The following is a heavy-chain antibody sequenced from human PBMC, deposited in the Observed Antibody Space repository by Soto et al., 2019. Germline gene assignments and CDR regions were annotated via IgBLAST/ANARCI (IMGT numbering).Heavy chain of an antibody. CDR3: ARSYSSGYNWFDP. J-gene: IGHJ5*02. CDR2: ISYDGSNK. CDR1: GFTFSSYA. V-gene: IGHV3-30-3*01. D-gene: IGHD6-19*01. Sequence: GGSLRLSCAASGFTFSSYAMHWVRQAPGKGLEWVAVISYDGSNKYYADSVKGRFTISRDNSKNTLYLQMNSLRAEDTAVYYCARSYSSGYNWFDPWGQGTLVTVSS.